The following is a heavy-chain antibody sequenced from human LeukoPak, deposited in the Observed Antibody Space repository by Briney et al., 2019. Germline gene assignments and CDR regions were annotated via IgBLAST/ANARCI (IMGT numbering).Heavy chain of an antibody. D-gene: IGHD4-17*01. J-gene: IGHJ4*02. Sequence: GGSLRLSCAASGFTFSSYGMHWVRQAPGKGLEWVAVISYDGSNKYYADSVKGRFTISRDNSKNTLYLQMNSLRAEDTAVYYCAKEGGYPTVTTVPTFDYWGQGTLVTVSS. CDR1: GFTFSSYG. CDR2: ISYDGSNK. V-gene: IGHV3-30*18. CDR3: AKEGGYPTVTTVPTFDY.